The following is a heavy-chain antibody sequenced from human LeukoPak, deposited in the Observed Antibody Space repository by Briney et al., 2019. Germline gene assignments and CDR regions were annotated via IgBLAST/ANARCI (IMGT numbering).Heavy chain of an antibody. CDR1: GGSTSSHY. CDR2: IYYSGST. J-gene: IGHJ3*02. CDR3: ARGYCSSTSCYDAFDI. D-gene: IGHD2-2*01. V-gene: IGHV4-59*11. Sequence: LETLSLTCTVSGGSTSSHYWSWIRQPPGKGLEWIGYIYYSGSTNYNPSLKSRVTISVDTSKNQFSLKLSSVTAADTAVYYCARGYCSSTSCYDAFDIWGQGTMVTVSS.